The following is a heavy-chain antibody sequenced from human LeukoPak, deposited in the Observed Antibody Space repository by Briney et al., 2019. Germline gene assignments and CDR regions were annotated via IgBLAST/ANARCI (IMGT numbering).Heavy chain of an antibody. CDR2: IYPRDSDT. CDR3: ARHESSGDYFNSPRQIDY. V-gene: IGHV5-51*01. CDR1: GYTFTSHW. Sequence: GESLKISCKGSGYTFTSHWIGWVRQMPGRGLEWMGTIYPRDSDTRYSPSFRGQVTISADKSTSTIYLQWSSLKASDSAVYYCARHESSGDYFNSPRQIDYWGQGTRVNVSS. D-gene: IGHD2/OR15-2a*01. J-gene: IGHJ4*02.